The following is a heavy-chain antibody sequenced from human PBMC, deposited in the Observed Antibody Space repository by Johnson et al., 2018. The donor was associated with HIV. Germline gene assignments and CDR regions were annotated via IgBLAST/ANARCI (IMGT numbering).Heavy chain of an antibody. CDR3: AKETAYYYGSGSYYIDAFDI. J-gene: IGHJ3*02. CDR2: ISGSGGST. Sequence: LVESGGGLVKPGGSLRLSCAASGFTFSDYYMTWIRQAPGKGLEWVSAISGSGGSTYYADSVKGRFTISRDNSKNTLYLQMNSLRAEDTAVYYCAKETAYYYGSGSYYIDAFDIWGQGTMVTVSS. D-gene: IGHD3-10*01. CDR1: GFTFSDYY. V-gene: IGHV3-23*04.